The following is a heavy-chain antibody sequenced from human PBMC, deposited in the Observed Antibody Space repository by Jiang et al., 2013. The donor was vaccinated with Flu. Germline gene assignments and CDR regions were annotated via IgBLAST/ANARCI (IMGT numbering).Heavy chain of an antibody. CDR3: AAAFYGSGNYYPPDY. J-gene: IGHJ4*02. CDR1: GGTFSSYT. CDR2: IIPILDIA. V-gene: IGHV1-69*04. D-gene: IGHD3-10*01. Sequence: SGAEVKKPGSSVKVSCKASGGTFSSYTISWVRQAPGQGLEWMGRIIPILDIANYVQKFQGRVTITADKSTSIAYMELSSLRSEDTAVYYCAAAFYGSGNYYPPDYWGQGTLVTVSS.